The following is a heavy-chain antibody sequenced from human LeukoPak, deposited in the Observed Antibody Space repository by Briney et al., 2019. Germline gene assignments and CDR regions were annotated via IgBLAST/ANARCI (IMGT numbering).Heavy chain of an antibody. Sequence: ASVKVSCKASGYTFTVYYLHWVRQAPGQGLEWMGRINPNSGGTNYGQKFQGRVTMTRDTSINTIYMELTRLRSDDTAVYYCARVGPPAASGMDVWGQGTTVTVSS. V-gene: IGHV1-2*06. CDR3: ARVGPPAASGMDV. J-gene: IGHJ6*02. CDR2: INPNSGGT. CDR1: GYTFTVYY. D-gene: IGHD2-2*01.